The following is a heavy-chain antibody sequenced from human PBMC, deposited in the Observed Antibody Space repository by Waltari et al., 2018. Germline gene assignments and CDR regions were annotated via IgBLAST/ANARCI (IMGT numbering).Heavy chain of an antibody. CDR1: GFTFSSYA. D-gene: IGHD2-21*01. CDR3: TKRTMGGAQYFDS. V-gene: IGHV3-23*01. J-gene: IGHJ4*02. Sequence: EVQVLESGGGLVQPGGSLRLSCAASGFTFSSYAMSWVRQAPGKGLEGVSSINAGAGHPNYADSVKGRFTISRDNSKNTLYLQMDGLRAGDTAVYYCTKRTMGGAQYFDSWGQGTLVTVSS. CDR2: INAGAGHP.